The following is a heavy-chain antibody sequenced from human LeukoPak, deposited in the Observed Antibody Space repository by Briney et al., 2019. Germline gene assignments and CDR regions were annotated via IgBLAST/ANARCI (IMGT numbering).Heavy chain of an antibody. Sequence: ASVKVSCKASGYTFTSYDINWVRQAPGQGLEWMGRINPILGIANYAQKFQGRVTITADKSTSTAYMELRSLRSDDTAVYYCARDRAYCGGDCYSDPRTPFDYWGQGTLVTVSS. V-gene: IGHV1-69*04. D-gene: IGHD2-21*02. CDR1: GYTFTSYD. CDR3: ARDRAYCGGDCYSDPRTPFDY. J-gene: IGHJ4*02. CDR2: INPILGIA.